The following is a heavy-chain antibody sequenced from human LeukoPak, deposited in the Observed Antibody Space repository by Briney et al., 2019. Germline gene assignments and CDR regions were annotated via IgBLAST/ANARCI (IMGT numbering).Heavy chain of an antibody. CDR3: ARSTRRDSEIALAEYFQH. CDR1: GFTFSRYA. J-gene: IGHJ1*01. CDR2: IGSSCGIT. V-gene: IGHV3-23*01. D-gene: IGHD1-26*01. Sequence: PGGSLRLSCAASGFTFSRYAMSWVRQAPGKGLEGVSGIGSSCGITWYADSVKGRFTISRDNAKNSLYLQMNSLRAEDTAVYYCARSTRRDSEIALAEYFQHWGQGTLVTVSS.